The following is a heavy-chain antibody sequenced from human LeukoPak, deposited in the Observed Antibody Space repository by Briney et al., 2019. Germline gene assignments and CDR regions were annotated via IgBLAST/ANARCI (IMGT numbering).Heavy chain of an antibody. V-gene: IGHV4-4*07. D-gene: IGHD3-22*01. CDR3: ARDRYYYDSSSYFSAFDT. Sequence: SESLSLTCIVSRGSISSYYWSSIWPPPRKGLEWIGRAFIRAIISGNTNYIPSLTSRVTMSVDSSKNQFSPKLRSVTAADTAVYYRARDRYYYDSSSYFSAFDTWGQATMVTVSS. CDR1: RGSISSYY. J-gene: IGHJ3*02. CDR2: AFIRAIISGNT.